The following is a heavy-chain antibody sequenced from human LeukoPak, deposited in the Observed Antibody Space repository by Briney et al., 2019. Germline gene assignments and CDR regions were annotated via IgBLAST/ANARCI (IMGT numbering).Heavy chain of an antibody. CDR1: GGSISSSSYY. D-gene: IGHD2-15*01. CDR2: IYYSGST. Sequence: SETLSLTCTVSGGSISSSSYYWGWIRQPPGKGLEWIGSIYYSGSTYYNPSLKSRVTISVDTSKNQFSLKLSSVTAADTAVYYCARGRLTPDYWGQGTLVTVSS. V-gene: IGHV4-39*07. CDR3: ARGRLTPDY. J-gene: IGHJ4*02.